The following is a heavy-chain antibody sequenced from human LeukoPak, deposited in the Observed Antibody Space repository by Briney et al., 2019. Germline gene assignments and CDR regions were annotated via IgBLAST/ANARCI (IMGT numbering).Heavy chain of an antibody. Sequence: SETLSLTCTVSGGSISSYYWSWIRQPPGKGLEWLGYIYYSGSTNYNPSLKSRVTISVDTSKNQFSLKLSSVTAADTAVYYCARYAYYYGSGSYYDWFDPWGQGTLVTVSS. D-gene: IGHD3-10*01. CDR2: IYYSGST. CDR1: GGSISSYY. V-gene: IGHV4-59*01. CDR3: ARYAYYYGSGSYYDWFDP. J-gene: IGHJ5*02.